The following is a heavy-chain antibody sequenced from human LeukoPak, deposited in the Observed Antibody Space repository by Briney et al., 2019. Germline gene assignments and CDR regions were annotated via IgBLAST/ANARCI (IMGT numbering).Heavy chain of an antibody. J-gene: IGHJ4*02. CDR3: ARIKWLVHGVYFDY. V-gene: IGHV3-7*01. Sequence: PGGSLRLSCAASGFTFSNYPMTWVRQAPGKGLEWVANIKQDGSEKYYVDSVKGRFTISRDNAKNSLYLQMNSLRAEDTAVYYCARIKWLVHGVYFDYWGQGTLVTVSS. CDR2: IKQDGSEK. D-gene: IGHD6-19*01. CDR1: GFTFSNYP.